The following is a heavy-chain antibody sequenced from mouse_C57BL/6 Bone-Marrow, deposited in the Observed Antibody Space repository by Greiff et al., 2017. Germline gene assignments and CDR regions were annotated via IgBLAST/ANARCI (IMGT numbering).Heavy chain of an antibody. CDR2: IYPGSGST. J-gene: IGHJ2*01. CDR1: GYTFTSYW. Sequence: QVQLKESGAALVKPGASVKMSCKASGYTFTSYWITWVKQRPGQGLEWIGDIYPGSGSTNYNEKFKSKATLTVDTSSSTAYMQLSSLTSEDSAVYYCAEAGTGYWGQGTTLTVSS. V-gene: IGHV1-55*01. CDR3: AEAGTGY. D-gene: IGHD4-1*01.